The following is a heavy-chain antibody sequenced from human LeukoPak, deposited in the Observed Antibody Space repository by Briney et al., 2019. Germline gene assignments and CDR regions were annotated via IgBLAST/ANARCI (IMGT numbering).Heavy chain of an antibody. CDR2: ISGSGGST. Sequence: GGSLRLSCAASGFTFSSYAMSWVRQAPGNGLEWVSAISGSGGSTYYADSVKGRFTISRDNSKNTLYLQMNSLRAEDTAVYYCAKDGLSLRPNYYDSSGYYYWGQGTLVTVSS. V-gene: IGHV3-23*01. D-gene: IGHD3-22*01. CDR3: AKDGLSLRPNYYDSSGYYY. CDR1: GFTFSSYA. J-gene: IGHJ4*02.